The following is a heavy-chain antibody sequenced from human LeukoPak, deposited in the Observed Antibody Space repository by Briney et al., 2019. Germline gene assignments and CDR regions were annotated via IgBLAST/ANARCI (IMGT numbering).Heavy chain of an antibody. J-gene: IGHJ6*03. Sequence: ASVKVSCKASGYTFTSYDINWVRQATGQGLEWMGWMNPNSGNTGYAQKFQGRVTIARNTSISTAYMELSSLRSEDTAVYYCARGASAYSNYGSLYYYYYMDVWGKGTTVTVSS. CDR3: ARGASAYSNYGSLYYYYYMDV. D-gene: IGHD4-11*01. CDR1: GYTFTSYD. CDR2: MNPNSGNT. V-gene: IGHV1-8*03.